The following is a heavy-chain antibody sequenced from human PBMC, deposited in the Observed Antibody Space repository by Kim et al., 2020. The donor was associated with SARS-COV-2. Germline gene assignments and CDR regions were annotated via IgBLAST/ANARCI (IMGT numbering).Heavy chain of an antibody. V-gene: IGHV4-59*01. J-gene: IGHJ6*02. Sequence: SETLSLTCTVSGASINTYYWIWIRRPPGKGLEWIGYVYYNGDSDYNPSLKSRLTISLDTSKNQISLKLTSVIAADTAVYYCSRAGKSGAAITSDVWG. CDR3: SRAGKSGAAITSDV. CDR2: VYYNGDS. CDR1: GASINTYY. D-gene: IGHD6-13*01.